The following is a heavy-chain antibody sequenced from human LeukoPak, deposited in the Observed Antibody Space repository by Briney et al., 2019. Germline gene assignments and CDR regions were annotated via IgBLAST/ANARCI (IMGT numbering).Heavy chain of an antibody. CDR3: ARAGPTGTNDAFDI. Sequence: GGSLRLSCAASGFTVSSNYMSWVRQAPGKGLEWVSVIYRGGSTYYADSVKGRFTISRDNSKNTLYLQMNSLRAEDTAVYYCARAGPTGTNDAFDIWGQGTMVTVSS. CDR1: GFTVSSNY. CDR2: IYRGGST. D-gene: IGHD1-1*01. J-gene: IGHJ3*02. V-gene: IGHV3-53*01.